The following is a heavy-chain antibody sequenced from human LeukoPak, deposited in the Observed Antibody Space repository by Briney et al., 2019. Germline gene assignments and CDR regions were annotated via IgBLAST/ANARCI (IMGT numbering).Heavy chain of an antibody. Sequence: ASVKVSCKASGYTFTSYYMHWVRQAPGQGLEWMGIINPSGGSTSYAQKLQGRVTMTTDTSTSTAYMELRSLRSDDTAVYYCARAYIVVVPSPTWFDPWGQGTLVTVSS. V-gene: IGHV1-46*01. CDR3: ARAYIVVVPSPTWFDP. J-gene: IGHJ5*02. CDR2: INPSGGST. CDR1: GYTFTSYY. D-gene: IGHD2-2*01.